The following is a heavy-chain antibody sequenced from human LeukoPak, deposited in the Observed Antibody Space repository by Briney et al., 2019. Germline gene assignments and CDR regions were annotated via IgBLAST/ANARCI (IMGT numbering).Heavy chain of an antibody. CDR2: IWYDGSNK. D-gene: IGHD3-22*01. Sequence: GGSLRLSCAASGFTFSSYGMHWVRQAPGKGLEWVAVIWYDGSNKYYADSVKGRFTISTDNSKNTRYMQMNSLRAEDTAVYYCAKDRYYDSSGYYGMYFQHWGQGTLATVSS. J-gene: IGHJ1*01. V-gene: IGHV3-33*06. CDR1: GFTFSSYG. CDR3: AKDRYYDSSGYYGMYFQH.